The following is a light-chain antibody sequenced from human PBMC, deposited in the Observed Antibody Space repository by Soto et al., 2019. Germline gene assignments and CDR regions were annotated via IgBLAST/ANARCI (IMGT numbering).Light chain of an antibody. Sequence: QSVLTQPPSASGTPGQRVTISCSGSSSNNGSNTVNWYQQLPGTAPKLLIYSNHQRPSGVPDRFSGSKSGTSASLAISGLQSEDEADYYCAAWDDSLNGPVFGGGTQLTVL. CDR3: AAWDDSLNGPV. V-gene: IGLV1-44*01. J-gene: IGLJ2*01. CDR1: SSNNGSNT. CDR2: SNH.